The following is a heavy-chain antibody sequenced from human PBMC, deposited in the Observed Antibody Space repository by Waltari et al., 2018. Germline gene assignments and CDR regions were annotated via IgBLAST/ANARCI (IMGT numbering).Heavy chain of an antibody. J-gene: IGHJ4*02. CDR3: ARGHLTGYCNDY. Sequence: EVQLVESGGGLVQPGGSLRLSCAASGFTFSSYWMHWVRQAPGKGLVGGSRINGDGSRTDYADAVKGRFTISRDNAKNTLYLQMNSLSAEDTAIYYCARGHLTGYCNDYWGQGTLVTVSS. D-gene: IGHD3-9*01. V-gene: IGHV3-74*01. CDR2: INGDGSRT. CDR1: GFTFSSYW.